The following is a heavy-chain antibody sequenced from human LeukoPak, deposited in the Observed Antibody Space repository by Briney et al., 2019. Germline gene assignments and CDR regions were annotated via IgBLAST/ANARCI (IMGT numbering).Heavy chain of an antibody. Sequence: GGSLRLSCAASGFTFSTYGMHWVRQAPGQGLEWVAVISYDGSNKYYADSVKGRFTISRDNSKNTLYLQMNSLRAEDTAVYYCAKGTGLSGYPTGNHWGQGTLVTVSS. D-gene: IGHD5-18*01. J-gene: IGHJ5*02. CDR1: GFTFSTYG. CDR3: AKGTGLSGYPTGNH. CDR2: ISYDGSNK. V-gene: IGHV3-30*18.